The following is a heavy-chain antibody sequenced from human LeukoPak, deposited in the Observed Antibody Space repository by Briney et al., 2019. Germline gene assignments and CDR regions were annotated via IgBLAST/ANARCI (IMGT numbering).Heavy chain of an antibody. V-gene: IGHV4-34*01. CDR1: GGSFSGYY. D-gene: IGHD4-17*01. CDR3: ARDLEDTVTPDY. J-gene: IGHJ4*02. Sequence: SETLSLTCAVYGGSFSGYYWSWIRQPPGKGLEWIGEINHSGSTNYNPSLKSRVTISVDTSKNQFSLKLSSVTAADTAVYYCARDLEDTVTPDYWGQGTLVTVSS. CDR2: INHSGST.